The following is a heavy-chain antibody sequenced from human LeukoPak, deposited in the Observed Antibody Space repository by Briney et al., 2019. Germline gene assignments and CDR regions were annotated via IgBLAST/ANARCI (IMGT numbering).Heavy chain of an antibody. CDR2: IYYSGST. CDR1: GGSISSYY. CDR3: ARLYPRLPHSWFDP. D-gene: IGHD6-25*01. V-gene: IGHV4-59*08. J-gene: IGHJ5*02. Sequence: SETLSLTCTVSGGSISSYYWSWIRQPPGKGLEWIGYIYYSGSTNYNPSLKSRVTISVDTSKNQFSLKLSSVTAADTAVYYCARLYPRLPHSWFDPWGQGTLVTVSS.